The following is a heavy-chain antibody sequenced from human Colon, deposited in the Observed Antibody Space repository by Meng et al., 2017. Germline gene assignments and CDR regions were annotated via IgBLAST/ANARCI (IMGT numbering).Heavy chain of an antibody. V-gene: IGHV4-61*01. CDR3: ARFYGSGTFEVHDY. CDR2: IHYSRST. Sequence: QVLLPESGPGLRGPSQTLSLSGYASGGSVRSASYYWSWIRQRPGKGLEWIGLIHYSRSTNYNPSLKSRVTMSVDTSKNQVSLRLTSVTAADTAVYYCARFYGSGTFEVHDYWGQGTLVTVSS. CDR1: GGSVRSASYY. D-gene: IGHD3-10*01. J-gene: IGHJ4*02.